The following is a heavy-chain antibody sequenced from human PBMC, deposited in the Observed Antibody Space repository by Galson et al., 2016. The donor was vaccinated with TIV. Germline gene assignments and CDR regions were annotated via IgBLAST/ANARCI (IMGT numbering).Heavy chain of an antibody. CDR1: GYTFSNFA. V-gene: IGHV1-18*01. J-gene: IGHJ4*02. CDR3: ARYSSTSSRRFDY. Sequence: SVKVSCKASGYTFSNFAITWVRQAPGQGLEWMGYMSAYSGASNYAQEFQGRVTITRDTSTSTAYMDLRNLRFDDTAVYYCARYSSTSSRRFDYWGQGTLVTVSA. D-gene: IGHD6-6*01. CDR2: MSAYSGAS.